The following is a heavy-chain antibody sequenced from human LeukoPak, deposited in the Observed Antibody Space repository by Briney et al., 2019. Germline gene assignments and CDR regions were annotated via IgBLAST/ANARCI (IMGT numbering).Heavy chain of an antibody. J-gene: IGHJ3*02. CDR2: TYYRPKWYN. CDR1: GDSVSSNSAA. Sequence: SQTLSLTCAISGDSVSSNSAAWNWIRQSPSRGLEWLGRTYYRPKWYNDYAVSVKSRITINPNTSKNQFSLQLNSVTPEDTAVYYCARARYNWNDADAFDIWGQGTMVTVSS. CDR3: ARARYNWNDADAFDI. V-gene: IGHV6-1*01. D-gene: IGHD1-1*01.